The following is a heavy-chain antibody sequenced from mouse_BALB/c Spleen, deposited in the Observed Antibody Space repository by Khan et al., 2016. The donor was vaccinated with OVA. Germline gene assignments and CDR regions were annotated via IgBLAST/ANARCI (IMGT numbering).Heavy chain of an antibody. CDR2: IAPANGNT. Sequence: VQLQQSGAELVKPGASVKLSCTASGFNIKDTYMHWVKQRPDQGLEWIGRIAPANGNTKYDPKFQGKATITAVTSSNTSYLQLNSLTSEDTAVYYGAHPSYDPRNFDVWGAGTTVTVSS. CDR1: GFNIKDTY. D-gene: IGHD2-3*01. J-gene: IGHJ1*01. V-gene: IGHV14-3*02. CDR3: AHPSYDPRNFDV.